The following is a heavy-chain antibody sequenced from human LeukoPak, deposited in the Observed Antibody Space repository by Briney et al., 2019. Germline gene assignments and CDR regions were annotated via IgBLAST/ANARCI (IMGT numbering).Heavy chain of an antibody. CDR1: GGSISSHY. CDR2: IYYSGST. D-gene: IGHD1-26*01. V-gene: IGHV4-59*11. CDR3: ARITLSGSYLDAFDI. Sequence: SETLSLTCTVSGGSISSHYWSWIRQPPGKGLEWIGYIYYSGSTNYNPSLKSRVTISVDTSKNQFSLKLSSVTAADTAVYYCARITLSGSYLDAFDIWGQGTMVTVSS. J-gene: IGHJ3*02.